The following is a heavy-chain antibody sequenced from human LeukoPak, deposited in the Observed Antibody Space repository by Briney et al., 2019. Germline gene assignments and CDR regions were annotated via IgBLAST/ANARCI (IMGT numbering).Heavy chain of an antibody. J-gene: IGHJ6*02. CDR3: ARDHILTGTVYYYYGMDV. CDR2: IYSGGST. V-gene: IGHV3-66*01. CDR1: GFTVSSNY. D-gene: IGHD3-9*01. Sequence: GRSLRLSCAASGFTVSSNYMSWVRQAPGKGLEWVSVIYSGGSTHYADSVKGRFTISRDNSKNTLYLQMNSLRAEDTAVYYCARDHILTGTVYYYYGMDVWGQGTTVTVSS.